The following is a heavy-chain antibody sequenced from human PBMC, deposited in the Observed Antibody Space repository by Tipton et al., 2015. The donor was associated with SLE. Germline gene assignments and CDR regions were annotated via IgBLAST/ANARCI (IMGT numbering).Heavy chain of an antibody. CDR3: ASKDGYNSPVAFDI. Sequence: TLSLTCTVYGGSFSGYYWSWIRQPPGKGLEWIGEINHSGSTNYNPSLKSRVTISVDTSKNQFSLKLSSVTAADTAVYYCASKDGYNSPVAFDIWGQGTMVTVSS. V-gene: IGHV4-34*01. CDR2: INHSGST. D-gene: IGHD5-24*01. J-gene: IGHJ3*02. CDR1: GGSFSGYY.